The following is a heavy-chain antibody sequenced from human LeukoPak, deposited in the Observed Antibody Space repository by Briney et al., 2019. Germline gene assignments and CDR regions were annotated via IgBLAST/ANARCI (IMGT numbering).Heavy chain of an antibody. CDR2: IYTSGST. D-gene: IGHD3-22*01. Sequence: SETLSLTCTVSGGSISSYYWSWIRQPAGKGLEWIGRIYTSGSTNYNPSLKSRVTMSVDTSKNQFSLKLSSVTAADTAVYYCAREGYYYDSSGYYYPSCYYYYMDVWGKGTTVTVSS. CDR3: AREGYYYDSSGYYYPSCYYYYMDV. V-gene: IGHV4-4*07. J-gene: IGHJ6*03. CDR1: GGSISSYY.